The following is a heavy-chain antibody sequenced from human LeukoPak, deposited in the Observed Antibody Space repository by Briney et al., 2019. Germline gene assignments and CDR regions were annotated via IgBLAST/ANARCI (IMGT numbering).Heavy chain of an antibody. J-gene: IGHJ5*02. D-gene: IGHD2/OR15-2a*01. CDR1: GFTFSSYT. CDR2: ISSTSSYI. Sequence: PGGSLRLSCAASGFTFSSYTMNWVRQAPGKGLEWVSSISSTSSYIYYADSLKGRFAISRDNAKNSLYLQMNSLRVEDTAVYFCARDSTRFDPWGQGTLVTVSS. CDR3: ARDSTRFDP. V-gene: IGHV3-21*01.